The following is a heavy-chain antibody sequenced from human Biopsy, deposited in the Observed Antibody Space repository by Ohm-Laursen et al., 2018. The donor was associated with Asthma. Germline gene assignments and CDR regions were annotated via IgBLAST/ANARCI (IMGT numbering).Heavy chain of an antibody. CDR1: GGSVSSGSYY. CDR3: ARVPTTLRYFDL. V-gene: IGHV4-61*01. J-gene: IGHJ2*01. D-gene: IGHD2-15*01. CDR2: ISYSGST. Sequence: TLSLTWAVSGGSVSSGSYYWSWIRQPPGRGLAWVSYISYSGSTDYNPSLKSRLTISMDTSKNQLALKLSSVTAADTAVYYCARVPTTLRYFDLWGRGTLVTVSS.